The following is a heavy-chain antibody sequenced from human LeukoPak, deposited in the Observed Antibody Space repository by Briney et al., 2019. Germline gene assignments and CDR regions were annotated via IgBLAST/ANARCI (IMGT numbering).Heavy chain of an antibody. Sequence: SETLSLTCTVSGDSLSSYYWSWIRQPPGKGLEWIGYIYYSGSTNYNPSLKSRVTISADTSKNQFSPKLSSVTAADTAVYYCASATVDTAYDYWGQGTLVTVSS. CDR3: ASATVDTAYDY. J-gene: IGHJ4*02. CDR1: GDSLSSYY. CDR2: IYYSGST. D-gene: IGHD5-18*01. V-gene: IGHV4-59*01.